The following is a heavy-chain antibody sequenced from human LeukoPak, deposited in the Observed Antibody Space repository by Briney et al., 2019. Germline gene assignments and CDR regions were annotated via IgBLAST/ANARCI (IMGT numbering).Heavy chain of an antibody. CDR1: GGSISGYY. D-gene: IGHD1/OR15-1a*01. Sequence: SEALSLTCTVSGGSISGYYWSWIRQPPGKRLEWIGYIYDTGATNYNPSLKSRFTISIDTSKNQFSLNLSSVTAADTAVYYCARLPLIATTRGGFDPWGQGTLVTVSS. CDR2: IYDTGAT. J-gene: IGHJ5*02. V-gene: IGHV4-59*08. CDR3: ARLPLIATTRGGFDP.